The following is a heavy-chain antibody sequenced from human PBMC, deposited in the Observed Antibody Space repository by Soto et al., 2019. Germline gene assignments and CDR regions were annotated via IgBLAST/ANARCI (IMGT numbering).Heavy chain of an antibody. V-gene: IGHV4-31*03. CDR2: IYYSGST. CDR1: GGSISSGGYY. D-gene: IGHD6-13*01. CDR3: ARGGSSSPYFDD. J-gene: IGHJ4*02. Sequence: QVQLQESGPGLVKPSQTLSLTCTVSGGSISSGGYYWSWIRQHPGKGLEWIGYIYYSGSTYYNPSLNSRVTISVDTSKNQFSLKLSSVTAADKAVYYCARGGSSSPYFDDWGQGTLVTVSS.